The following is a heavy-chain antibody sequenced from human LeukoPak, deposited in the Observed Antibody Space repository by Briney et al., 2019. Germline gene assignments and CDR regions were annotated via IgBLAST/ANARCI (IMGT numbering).Heavy chain of an antibody. V-gene: IGHV3-23*01. CDR2: ISYSGGST. J-gene: IGHJ4*02. CDR3: AKVKEEHQRAYYFDY. CDR1: GFTFSDYA. Sequence: PGGSLRLFCTTSGFTFSDYAMSWVRQAPGKGLEWVSGISYSGGSTYYADSVKGRFSISRDNSKNTLYLQLNSLRAEDTAVYYCAKVKEEHQRAYYFDYWGQGTLVTVSS. D-gene: IGHD1-26*01.